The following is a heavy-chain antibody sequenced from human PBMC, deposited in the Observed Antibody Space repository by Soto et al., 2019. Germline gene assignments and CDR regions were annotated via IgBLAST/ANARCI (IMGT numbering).Heavy chain of an antibody. V-gene: IGHV4-39*01. Sequence: PSEPLSLTCTVSGFSISNSSYYWGWIRRPPGKGLEWIGTIYYSGITYYNPSLKSRVTISVDTSKNQFSLKLTSVTAADTAVYYCARHGSNWGQGIL. J-gene: IGHJ4*02. CDR1: GFSISNSSYY. CDR3: ARHGSN. CDR2: IYYSGIT.